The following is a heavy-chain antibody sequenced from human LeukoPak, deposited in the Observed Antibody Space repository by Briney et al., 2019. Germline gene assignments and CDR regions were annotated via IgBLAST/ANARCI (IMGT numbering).Heavy chain of an antibody. D-gene: IGHD2-15*01. Sequence: GGSLRLSCAASGFTFSSYGMHWVRQAPGKGLEWVAVIWYDGSNKYYADSVKGRFTISRDNSKNTLYLQMNSLRAEDTAVYYCARERKDNAFDIWGQGTMVTVSS. CDR3: ARERKDNAFDI. CDR1: GFTFSSYG. CDR2: IWYDGSNK. V-gene: IGHV3-33*01. J-gene: IGHJ3*02.